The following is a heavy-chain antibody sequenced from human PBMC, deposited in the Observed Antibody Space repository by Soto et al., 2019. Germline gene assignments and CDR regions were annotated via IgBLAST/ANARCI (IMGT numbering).Heavy chain of an antibody. D-gene: IGHD6-13*01. J-gene: IGHJ6*02. V-gene: IGHV1-18*04. CDR2: ISAYNGNT. CDR1: GYTFTSYG. Sequence: ASVKVSCKASGYTFTSYGISWVRQAPGQGLEWMGWISAYNGNTNYAQKLQGRVTMTTDTSTSTAYMELRSLRSDDTAVYYCASSKWGSSPYYYYGTDVWGQGTTVTVSS. CDR3: ASSKWGSSPYYYYGTDV.